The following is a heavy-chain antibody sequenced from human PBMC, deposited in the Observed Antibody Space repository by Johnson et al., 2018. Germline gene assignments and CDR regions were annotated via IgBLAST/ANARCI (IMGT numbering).Heavy chain of an antibody. CDR1: GGSFSGYY. V-gene: IGHV4-34*01. CDR2: INHRGST. CDR3: AGGPMVRGVRAPIRN. D-gene: IGHD3-10*01. Sequence: QVQLQQWGAGLLKPSETLSLTCAVYGGSFSGYYWNWIRQPPGKGLEWVGEINHRGSTNYNPSLKSRVTISVDTSKNQFSLKLRSVTAAGTAVYYCAGGPMVRGVRAPIRNWGQGILVTVSS. J-gene: IGHJ4*02.